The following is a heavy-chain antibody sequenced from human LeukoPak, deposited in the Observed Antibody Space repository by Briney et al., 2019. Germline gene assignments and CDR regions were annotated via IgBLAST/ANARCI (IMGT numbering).Heavy chain of an antibody. CDR1: GFTFSSYA. D-gene: IGHD3-16*01. J-gene: IGHJ4*02. CDR3: AKQMSTVTFTPFDY. CDR2: IGASGGST. Sequence: GGSLRLSCATSGFTFSSYAMSWVRQAPGKGLEWVSGIGASGGSTYYADSVKGRFTISRDNSKNTLYLQMNSLRADDTAVYYCAKQMSTVTFTPFDYWGQGTLVTVSS. V-gene: IGHV3-23*01.